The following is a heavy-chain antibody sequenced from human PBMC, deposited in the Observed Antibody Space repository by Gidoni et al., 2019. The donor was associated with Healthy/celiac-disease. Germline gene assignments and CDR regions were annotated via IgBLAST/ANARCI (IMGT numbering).Heavy chain of an antibody. CDR3: ARVYYYGMDV. Sequence: QVQLVESGGGVVQPGRSLRLSCAASGFTFSSYGMHWVRQAPGKGLEWVAVISYDGSNKYYADAVKGRFTISRDNSKNTLYLQMNSLRAEDTAVYYCARVYYYGMDVWGQGTTVTVSS. CDR2: ISYDGSNK. CDR1: GFTFSSYG. J-gene: IGHJ6*02. V-gene: IGHV3-30*03. D-gene: IGHD3-10*01.